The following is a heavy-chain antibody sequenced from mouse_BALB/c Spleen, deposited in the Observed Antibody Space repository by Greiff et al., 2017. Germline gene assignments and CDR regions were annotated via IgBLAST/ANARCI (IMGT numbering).Heavy chain of an antibody. V-gene: IGHV5-6*02. D-gene: IGHD2-3*01. Sequence: DVMLVESGGDLVKPGGSLKLSCAASGFTFSSYGMSWVRQTPDKRLEWVATISSGGSYTYYPDSVKGRFTISRDNAKNTLYLQMSSLKSEDTAMYYCARQDGYYWGQGTTLTVSS. CDR3: ARQDGYY. J-gene: IGHJ2*01. CDR1: GFTFSSYG. CDR2: ISSGGSYT.